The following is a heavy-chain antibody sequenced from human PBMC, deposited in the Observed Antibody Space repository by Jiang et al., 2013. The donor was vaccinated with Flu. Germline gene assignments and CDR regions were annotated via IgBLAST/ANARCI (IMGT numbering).Heavy chain of an antibody. V-gene: IGHV5-51*03. D-gene: IGHD3-22*01. Sequence: GAEVKKPGESLKISCQGSGYSFPSYWIAWVRQMPGKGLEWMGIIYPGDSDTRYSPSFQGQVTISVDRSISTAYLQWSGLKASDTAMYYCARTYYYQSSGFYYHWGQGTLVTVSS. CDR3: ARTYYYQSSGFYYH. J-gene: IGHJ5*02. CDR2: IYPGDSDT. CDR1: GYSFPSYW.